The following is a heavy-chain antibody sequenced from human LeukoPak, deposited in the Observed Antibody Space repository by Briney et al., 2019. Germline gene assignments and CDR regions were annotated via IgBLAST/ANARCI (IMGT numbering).Heavy chain of an antibody. V-gene: IGHV3-30-3*01. CDR1: GFTFSSYA. J-gene: IGHJ4*02. Sequence: PGGSLRLSCAASGFTFSSYAMHWVRQAPGKGLEWVAVISYDGSNKYYADSVKGRFTISRDNSKNTLYLQMNSLRAEDTAVYYCARDGRETYYYDSSGYLYFDHWGQGTLVTVSS. CDR3: ARDGRETYYYDSSGYLYFDH. D-gene: IGHD3-22*01. CDR2: ISYDGSNK.